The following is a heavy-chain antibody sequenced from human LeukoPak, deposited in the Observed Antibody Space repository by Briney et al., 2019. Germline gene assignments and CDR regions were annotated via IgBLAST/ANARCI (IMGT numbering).Heavy chain of an antibody. CDR3: ARGDSGSFSQFDC. V-gene: IGHV4-59*01. CDR2: VYYSGST. J-gene: IGHJ4*02. CDR1: GGSTSSYY. D-gene: IGHD1-26*01. Sequence: SETLSLPCTVSGGSTSSYYWSWIRQPPGKGLEWIGYVYYSGSTNYNPSLKSRVTISVDTSKNQFSLKLTSVTAADTAVYYCARGDSGSFSQFDCWGQGTLVTVSS.